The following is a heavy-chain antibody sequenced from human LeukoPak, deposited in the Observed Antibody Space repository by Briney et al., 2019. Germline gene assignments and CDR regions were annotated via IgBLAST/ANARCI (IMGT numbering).Heavy chain of an antibody. CDR2: INHSGST. J-gene: IGHJ5*02. CDR1: GGSFSGYY. CDR3: ARGHSSSWYVGYNWFDP. V-gene: IGHV4-34*01. Sequence: SGSLCLTCAVYGGSFSGYYCIWIRQPPSKDLDWIGEINHSGSTNYNPSLKSRVTISVDTSKNQFSLKLSSVTAADTAVYYCARGHSSSWYVGYNWFDPWGQGTLVTVSS. D-gene: IGHD6-13*01.